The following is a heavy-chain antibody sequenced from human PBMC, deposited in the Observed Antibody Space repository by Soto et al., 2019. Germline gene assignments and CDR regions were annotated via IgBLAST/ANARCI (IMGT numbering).Heavy chain of an antibody. CDR1: GYTFTSYD. CDR2: MNPNSGNT. V-gene: IGHV1-8*01. CDR3: ARGRHSSSWYSGWFDP. J-gene: IGHJ5*02. Sequence: QVQLVQSGAEVKKPGASVKVSCKASGYTFTSYDINWVRQATGQGLEWMGWMNPNSGNTGYAQKFQGRVTMTRNTSISTAYMELSRLRSEGTAVYYCARGRHSSSWYSGWFDPWGQGTLVTVSS. D-gene: IGHD6-13*01.